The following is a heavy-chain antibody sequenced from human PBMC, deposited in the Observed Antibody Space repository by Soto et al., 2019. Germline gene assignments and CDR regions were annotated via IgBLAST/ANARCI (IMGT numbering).Heavy chain of an antibody. D-gene: IGHD6-19*01. J-gene: IGHJ1*01. CDR1: GFTFDDYA. Sequence: QAGGSLRLSCAASGFTFDDYAMHWVRQAPGKGLEWVSGISWNSGSIGYADSVKGRFTISRDNAKNSLYLQMNSLRAEDTALYYCAKDMGAVAGKYFQHWGQGTLVTVSS. CDR2: ISWNSGSI. CDR3: AKDMGAVAGKYFQH. V-gene: IGHV3-9*01.